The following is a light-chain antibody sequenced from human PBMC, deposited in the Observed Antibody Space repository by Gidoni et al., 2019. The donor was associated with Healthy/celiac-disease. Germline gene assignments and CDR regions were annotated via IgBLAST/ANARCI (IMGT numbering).Light chain of an antibody. J-gene: IGKJ2*04. CDR3: QQRSNWPGS. CDR1: QSVSSY. V-gene: IGKV3-11*01. Sequence: EMVLTQSPATLSLSPGERATPSCRASQSVSSYLAWYQQKPGQAPRLLISDASNRATGIPARFSGSGSGTDFTLTISSLEPEDFAVYYCQQRSNWPGSFGQGTKLEIK. CDR2: DAS.